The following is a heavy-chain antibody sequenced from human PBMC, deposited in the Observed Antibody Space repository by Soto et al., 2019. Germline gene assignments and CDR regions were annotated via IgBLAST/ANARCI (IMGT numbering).Heavy chain of an antibody. J-gene: IGHJ4*02. CDR2: ISYDGSNK. D-gene: IGHD1-1*01. CDR1: GFTFSSYA. Sequence: QVQLVESGGGVVQPGRSLRLSCAASGFTFSSYAMHWVRQAPGKGLEWVAVISYDGSNKYYADSVKGRFTISRDNSKKPRYLQMNSLRAEDTAVYYCASPRLSSDGTTPIDYWGQGTLVTVSS. CDR3: ASPRLSSDGTTPIDY. V-gene: IGHV3-30-3*01.